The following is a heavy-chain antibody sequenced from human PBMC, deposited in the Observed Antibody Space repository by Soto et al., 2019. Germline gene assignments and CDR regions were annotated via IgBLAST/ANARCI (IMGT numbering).Heavy chain of an antibody. D-gene: IGHD2-8*01. CDR2: VSGSWRGT. Sequence: GGFMKNTYATYGKSVNIGALRMVQQAPGKGLEWVASVSGSWRGTYYDVSGRGRFTVSRDISSYTLYLQMNSLRADDTATYYCAKWGLLYATAFIDYWGQGTLVTVS. CDR3: AKWGLLYATAFIDY. CDR1: GKSVNIGA. V-gene: IGHV3-23*01. J-gene: IGHJ4*02.